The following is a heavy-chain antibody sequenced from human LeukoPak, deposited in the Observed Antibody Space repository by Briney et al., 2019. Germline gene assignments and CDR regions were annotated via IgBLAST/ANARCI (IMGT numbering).Heavy chain of an antibody. J-gene: IGHJ4*02. CDR2: IYPGDSDT. D-gene: IGHD3-22*01. CDR1: GYSLTSYW. CDR3: ARQTTYYYDSSGLIALDY. V-gene: IGHV5-51*01. Sequence: GESLEISCKGSGYSLTSYWIGWVRQVPGKGLEWMGIIYPGDSDTRYSPSFQGQVTISADKSISTAYLQWSSLKASDTAMYYCARQTTYYYDSSGLIALDYWGQGTLVTVSS.